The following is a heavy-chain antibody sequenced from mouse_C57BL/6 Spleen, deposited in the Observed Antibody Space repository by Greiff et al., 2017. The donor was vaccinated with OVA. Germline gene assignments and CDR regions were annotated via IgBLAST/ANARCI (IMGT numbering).Heavy chain of an antibody. CDR3: ALGYGYDDAMDY. V-gene: IGHV1-64*01. CDR2: IHPNSGST. CDR1: GYTFTSYW. D-gene: IGHD2-2*01. J-gene: IGHJ4*01. Sequence: QVQLKQPGAELVKPGASVKLSCKASGYTFTSYWMHWVKQRPGQGLEWIGMIHPNSGSTNYNEKFKSKATLTVDKSSSTAYMQLSSLTSEDSAVYYCALGYGYDDAMDYWGQGTSVTVSS.